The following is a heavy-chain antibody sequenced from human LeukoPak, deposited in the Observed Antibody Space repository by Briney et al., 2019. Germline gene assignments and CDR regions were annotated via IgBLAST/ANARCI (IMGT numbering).Heavy chain of an antibody. V-gene: IGHV4-4*09. CDR2: IYTSGST. J-gene: IGHJ5*02. Sequence: PSETLSLTCTVSGGSISSYYWSWIRQPPGKGLEWTGYIYTSGSTNYNPSLKSRVTISVDTSKNQFSLKLSSVTAADTAVYYCARYGVGGGDGYNYNWFDPWGQGTLVTVSS. CDR1: GGSISSYY. CDR3: ARYGVGGGDGYNYNWFDP. D-gene: IGHD5-24*01.